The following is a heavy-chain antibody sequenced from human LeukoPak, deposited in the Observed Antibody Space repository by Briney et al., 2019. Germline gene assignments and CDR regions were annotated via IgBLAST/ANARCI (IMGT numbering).Heavy chain of an antibody. CDR2: IYYSGST. J-gene: IGHJ6*03. D-gene: IGHD4-17*01. CDR3: ARGRDGDYDAYYMDV. CDR1: GGSLSRYY. V-gene: IGHV4-59*01. Sequence: SETLSLTRTVSGGSLSRYYWSWLRQPPGKGLEGIGYIYYSGSTNYNPSLTSRGPISLDPSKNQFPHMLNYVNTADTAVYYCARGRDGDYDAYYMDVGGKGTTVSV.